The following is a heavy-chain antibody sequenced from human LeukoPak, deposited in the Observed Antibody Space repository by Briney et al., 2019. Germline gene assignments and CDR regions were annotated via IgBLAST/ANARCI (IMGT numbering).Heavy chain of an antibody. Sequence: GASVKVSCXASGGTFSSYAISWVRQAPGQGLEWMGGTIPIFGTANYAQKFQGRVTITADESTSTAYMELSSLRSEDTAVYYCALHSSSWTYNWFDPWGQGTLVTVSS. D-gene: IGHD6-13*01. CDR1: GGTFSSYA. J-gene: IGHJ5*02. V-gene: IGHV1-69*13. CDR3: ALHSSSWTYNWFDP. CDR2: TIPIFGTA.